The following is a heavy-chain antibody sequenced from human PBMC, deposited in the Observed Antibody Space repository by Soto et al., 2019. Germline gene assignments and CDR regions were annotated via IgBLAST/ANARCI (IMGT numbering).Heavy chain of an antibody. CDR2: INSDGSST. D-gene: IGHD6-25*01. V-gene: IGHV3-74*01. J-gene: IGHJ4*02. CDR1: GFTFSSYW. CDR3: AVIYSSGTFDY. Sequence: GGSLRLSCAASGFTFSSYWMHCVRQAPGKGLVWVSRINSDGSSTSYADSVKGRFTISRDNAKNTLYLQMNSLRAEDTAVYYCAVIYSSGTFDYWGQGTLVTVSS.